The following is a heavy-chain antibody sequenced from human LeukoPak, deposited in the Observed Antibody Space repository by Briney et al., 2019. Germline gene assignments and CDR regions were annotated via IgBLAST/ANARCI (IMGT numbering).Heavy chain of an antibody. D-gene: IGHD6-13*01. Sequence: GGSLRLSCAASGFTFNTYSMFWVRQAPGKGLEWISYISSSSSTVYYADSVKGRFTISRDNAKNSLYLQMNSLRAEDTAVYYCAKDPSSSWYYFDYWGQGTLVTVSS. J-gene: IGHJ4*02. CDR2: ISSSSSTV. CDR1: GFTFNTYS. V-gene: IGHV3-48*01. CDR3: AKDPSSSWYYFDY.